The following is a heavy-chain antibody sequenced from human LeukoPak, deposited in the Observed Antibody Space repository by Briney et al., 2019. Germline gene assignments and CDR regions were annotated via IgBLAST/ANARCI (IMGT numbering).Heavy chain of an antibody. J-gene: IGHJ6*03. Sequence: GGSLRLSCAASGFTFSTYGMHWVRQAPGKGLEWVAVIWYDGSNKYYADSVKGRFTISRDNSKNTLYLQMNSLRAEDTAVYYCAKAGAVTYMDVWGKGTTVTVSS. CDR1: GFTFSTYG. CDR2: IWYDGSNK. D-gene: IGHD6-19*01. V-gene: IGHV3-33*06. CDR3: AKAGAVTYMDV.